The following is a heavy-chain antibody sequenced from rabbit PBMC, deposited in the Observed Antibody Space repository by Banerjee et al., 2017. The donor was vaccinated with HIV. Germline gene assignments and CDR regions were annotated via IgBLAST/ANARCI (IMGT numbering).Heavy chain of an antibody. Sequence: QEQLEESGGDLVKPEGSLTLTCTASGFSFSDNYGIYWVRQAPGKGLEWVGYIYSNGRWTYYASWAKGRFTISKTSSTTVTLQMTSLTAADTATYFCAREYHDAPGLWGQGTLVTVS. V-gene: IGHV1S45*01. J-gene: IGHJ3*01. CDR3: AREYHDAPGL. CDR1: GFSFSDNYG. D-gene: IGHD4-2*01. CDR2: IYSNGRWT.